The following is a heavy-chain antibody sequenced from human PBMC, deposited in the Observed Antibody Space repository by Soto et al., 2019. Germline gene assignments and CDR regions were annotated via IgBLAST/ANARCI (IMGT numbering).Heavy chain of an antibody. Sequence: SSETLSLTRTVSGGSISSYYWSWIRQPPGKGLEWIGYIYYSGSTNYNPSLKSRVTISVDTSKNQFSLKLSSVTAADTAVYYCARESRYSSGWYAYFDYWGQGTLVTVSS. CDR3: ARESRYSSGWYAYFDY. V-gene: IGHV4-59*01. D-gene: IGHD6-19*01. J-gene: IGHJ4*02. CDR1: GGSISSYY. CDR2: IYYSGST.